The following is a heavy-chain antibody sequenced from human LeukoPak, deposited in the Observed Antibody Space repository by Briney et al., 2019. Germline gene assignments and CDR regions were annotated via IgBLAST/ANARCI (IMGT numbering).Heavy chain of an antibody. CDR2: IYYSGST. CDR1: GGSVSSGSYY. J-gene: IGHJ4*02. Sequence: SETLSLTCTVSGGSVSSGSYYWSWIRQPPGKGLEWIGYIYYSGSTNYNPSLKSRVTISVDTSKNQFSLKLSSATAADTAVYYCARVREDYYGSGSYPFDYWGQGTLVTVSS. CDR3: ARVREDYYGSGSYPFDY. D-gene: IGHD3-10*01. V-gene: IGHV4-61*01.